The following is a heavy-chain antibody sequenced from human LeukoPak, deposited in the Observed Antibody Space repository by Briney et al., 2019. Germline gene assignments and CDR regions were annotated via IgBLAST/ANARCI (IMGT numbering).Heavy chain of an antibody. V-gene: IGHV4-34*01. J-gene: IGHJ4*02. Sequence: SETLSLTCAVYGGSFSGYYWSWIRQPPGKGLEWIGEINHSGSTNYNPSLKSRVTISVDTSKNQFSLKLSSVTAADTAVYYCAKSAGGYYYNPPRLFDYRGQGTLVTVSS. CDR2: INHSGST. D-gene: IGHD3-22*01. CDR1: GGSFSGYY. CDR3: AKSAGGYYYNPPRLFDY.